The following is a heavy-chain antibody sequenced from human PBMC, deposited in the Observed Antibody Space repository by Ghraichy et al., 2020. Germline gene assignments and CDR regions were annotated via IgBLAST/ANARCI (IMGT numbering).Heavy chain of an antibody. CDR1: GFTFSSYS. J-gene: IGHJ4*02. D-gene: IGHD3-10*01. CDR2: ISNNIKTI. CDR3: ARDLGGPDY. V-gene: IGHV3-48*02. Sequence: GGSLRLSCAASGFTFSSYSMNWVRQAPGKGLEWVSFISNNIKTIYYAGSVKGRFNISSDNAKNSLSLQMNSLRDEDTAVYYCARDLGGPDYWGQGTLVTVSA.